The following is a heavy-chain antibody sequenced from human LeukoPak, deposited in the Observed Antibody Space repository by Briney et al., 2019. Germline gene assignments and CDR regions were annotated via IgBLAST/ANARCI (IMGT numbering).Heavy chain of an antibody. J-gene: IGHJ3*02. CDR2: MSPNSGNT. V-gene: IGHV1-8*03. CDR1: GYTFTSYD. CDR3: ARGVLYCSSTSCQDAFDI. D-gene: IGHD2-2*01. Sequence: ASVKVSCKASGYTFTSYDINWVRQATGQGLEWMGWMSPNSGNTGYAQKFQGRVTITRNTSISTAYMELSSLRSEDTAVYYCARGVLYCSSTSCQDAFDIWGQGTMVTASS.